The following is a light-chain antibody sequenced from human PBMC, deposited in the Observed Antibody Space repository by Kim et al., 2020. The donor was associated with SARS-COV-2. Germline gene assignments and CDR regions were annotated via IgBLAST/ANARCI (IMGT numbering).Light chain of an antibody. CDR2: QDN. Sequence: SYELTQPPSVSVSPGQTATITCSGDKLGDKFACWYQRKAGQSPVLVIYQDNKRPSGIPERFSGSNSGNTATLTIRGTQPMDEAYYYCQTWDTSTVLFGGG. V-gene: IGLV3-1*01. J-gene: IGLJ2*01. CDR3: QTWDTSTVL. CDR1: KLGDKF.